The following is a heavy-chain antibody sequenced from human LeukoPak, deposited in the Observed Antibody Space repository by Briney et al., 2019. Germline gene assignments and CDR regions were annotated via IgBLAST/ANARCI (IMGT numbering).Heavy chain of an antibody. CDR3: ARAGYDSSGYSTYYFDY. V-gene: IGHV4-59*06. CDR2: IYYSGNA. CDR1: GGSISSYY. J-gene: IGHJ4*02. Sequence: PSETLSLTCTVSGGSISSYYWSWIRQHPGKGLEWIGYIYYSGNAYYNPSLKSRVTISVDTSKNQFSLKLSSVTAADTAVYYCARAGYDSSGYSTYYFDYWGQGTLVTVSS. D-gene: IGHD3-22*01.